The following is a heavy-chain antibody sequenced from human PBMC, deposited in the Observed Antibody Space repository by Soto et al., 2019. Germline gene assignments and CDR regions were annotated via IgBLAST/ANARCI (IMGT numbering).Heavy chain of an antibody. J-gene: IGHJ4*02. Sequence: EVQLVESGGGLVQPGRSLRLSCAASGFTFDDYAMHWVRQVPGKGLEWVSGISWNSGRIGYADSVKGRFTISRDNAKNSLYLQMNSLRAEDTALYYCAKGAITIFGVVSAHFDYWGQGTLVTVSS. CDR2: ISWNSGRI. V-gene: IGHV3-9*01. CDR3: AKGAITIFGVVSAHFDY. D-gene: IGHD3-3*01. CDR1: GFTFDDYA.